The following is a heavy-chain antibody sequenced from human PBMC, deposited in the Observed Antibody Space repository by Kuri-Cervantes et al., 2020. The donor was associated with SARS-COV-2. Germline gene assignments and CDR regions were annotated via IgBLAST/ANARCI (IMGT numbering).Heavy chain of an antibody. CDR1: GFTFSSYA. J-gene: IGHJ6*02. CDR2: ISGSGGST. CDR3: ASMVRGNYGMDV. D-gene: IGHD3-10*01. Sequence: GESLKISCAASGFTFSSYAMSWVRQAPGKGLEWASAISGSGGSTYYADSVKGRLTISRDNSKNTLYLQMNSLRAEDTAVYYCASMVRGNYGMDVWGQGTTVTVSS. V-gene: IGHV3-23*01.